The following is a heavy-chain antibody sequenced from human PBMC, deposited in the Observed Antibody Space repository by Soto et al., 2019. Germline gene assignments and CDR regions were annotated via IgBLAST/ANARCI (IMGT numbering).Heavy chain of an antibody. CDR1: GYTFTSYG. J-gene: IGHJ5*02. CDR2: ISAYNGNT. Sequence: ASVKVSCKASGYTFTSYGISWVRQAPGQGLEWMGWISAYNGNTNYAQKLRGRVTMTTDTSTSTACMELRSLRSDDTAVYYCARAVHWFDPWGQGTLVTVSS. V-gene: IGHV1-18*04. CDR3: ARAVHWFDP. D-gene: IGHD2-8*01.